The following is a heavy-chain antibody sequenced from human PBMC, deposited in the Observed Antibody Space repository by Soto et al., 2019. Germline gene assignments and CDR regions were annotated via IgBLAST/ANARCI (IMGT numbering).Heavy chain of an antibody. V-gene: IGHV3-30*18. Sequence: QVPLVESGGGVVQPGRSLRLSCAASGFTFSSYGMHWVRQAPGKGLEWVAVISYDGSNKYYADSVKGRFTISRDNSKNTLYLQMNSLRAEDTAVYYCAKGGRSSSWTIDYWGQGTLVTVSS. CDR2: ISYDGSNK. CDR3: AKGGRSSSWTIDY. J-gene: IGHJ4*02. CDR1: GFTFSSYG. D-gene: IGHD6-13*01.